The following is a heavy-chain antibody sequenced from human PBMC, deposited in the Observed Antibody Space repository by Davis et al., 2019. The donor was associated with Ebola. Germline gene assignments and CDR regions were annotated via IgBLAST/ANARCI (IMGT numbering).Heavy chain of an antibody. J-gene: IGHJ3*02. CDR1: GGSITSANYF. V-gene: IGHV4-30-4*01. Sequence: LRLSCTVSGGSITSANYFWSWIRQPPGKALEWIGYIYYSGSTYYNPSLESRVSISVDTSKNEFSLKVNSVTAADTAVYYCAREVIAAAETDAFDIWGQGTMVTVSS. CDR3: AREVIAAAETDAFDI. CDR2: IYYSGST. D-gene: IGHD6-13*01.